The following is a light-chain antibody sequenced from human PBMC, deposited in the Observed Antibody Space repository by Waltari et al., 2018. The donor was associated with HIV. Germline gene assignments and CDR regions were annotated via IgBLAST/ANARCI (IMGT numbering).Light chain of an antibody. J-gene: IGKJ4*01. CDR1: QNIGKT. CDR3: QQAKMFPHT. CDR2: EAS. Sequence: DIQMTQSPSSVSVAVGGAVSINCRASQNIGKTLAWYQLKSNRAPRLLIYEASRLDDGVPARFRGSGSKSNFSLDITKLQPEDYGIYVCQQAKMFPHTFAGGTRVE. V-gene: IGKV1-12*01.